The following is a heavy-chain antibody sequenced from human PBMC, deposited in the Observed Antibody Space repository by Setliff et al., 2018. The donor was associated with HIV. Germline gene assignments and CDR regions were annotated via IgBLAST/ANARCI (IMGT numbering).Heavy chain of an antibody. V-gene: IGHV4-4*07. CDR3: ARDLPELTGRSFDP. CDR1: GGSVSSFY. Sequence: SETLSLTCTVSGGSVSSFYWSWIRQPAEKGLEWIGRIYTRGSTNSNPSLKGRVTMSVDTSKNHFSLKLSSVTAADTAVYYCARDLPELTGRSFDPWGQGMLVTVSS. J-gene: IGHJ5*02. CDR2: IYTRGST. D-gene: IGHD7-27*01.